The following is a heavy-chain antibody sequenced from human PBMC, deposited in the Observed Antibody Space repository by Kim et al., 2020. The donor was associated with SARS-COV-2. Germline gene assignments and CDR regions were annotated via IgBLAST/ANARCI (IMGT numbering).Heavy chain of an antibody. Sequence: SETLSLTCTVSGGSISSYYWSWIRQPPGKGLEWIGYIYYSGSTNYNPSLKSRVTISVDTSKNQFSLKLSSVTAADTAVYYCARCDDYGDNWFDPWGQGTLVTVSS. D-gene: IGHD4-17*01. CDR3: ARCDDYGDNWFDP. V-gene: IGHV4-59*08. CDR2: IYYSGST. CDR1: GGSISSYY. J-gene: IGHJ5*02.